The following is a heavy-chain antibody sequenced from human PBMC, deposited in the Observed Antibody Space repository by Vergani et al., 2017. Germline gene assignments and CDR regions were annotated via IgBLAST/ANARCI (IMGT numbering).Heavy chain of an antibody. CDR1: GFSFSDHY. J-gene: IGHJ3*02. CDR2: INNSGNTI. V-gene: IGHV3-11*01. Sequence: QVQLVESGGGLVKPGGSLRLSCAASGFSFSDHYMTWIRQAPGKGLEWVSYINNSGNTIEYADSVKGRFSISRDNAKSSLFLQMDSLRAEDTAVYYCARDHRDYNNYPGTFDIWGQGSMVTVSS. D-gene: IGHD5-24*01. CDR3: ARDHRDYNNYPGTFDI.